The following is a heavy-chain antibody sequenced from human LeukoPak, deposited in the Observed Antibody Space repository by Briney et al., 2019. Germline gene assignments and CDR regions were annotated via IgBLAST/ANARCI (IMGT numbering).Heavy chain of an antibody. CDR2: IKTKPEGGTT. Sequence: GGSLRLSCAVSGITFSNTWMSWVRQAPGKGLEWVGRIKTKPEGGTTEYAAPVKDRFTISRDDSKNTLYLQMNSLKIEDSAVYYCTSNYGSGSYGFDYWGQGTLVTVSS. CDR1: GITFSNTW. J-gene: IGHJ4*02. D-gene: IGHD3-10*01. CDR3: TSNYGSGSYGFDY. V-gene: IGHV3-15*01.